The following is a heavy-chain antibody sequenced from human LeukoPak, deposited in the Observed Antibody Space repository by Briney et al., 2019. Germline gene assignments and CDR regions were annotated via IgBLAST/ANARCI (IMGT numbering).Heavy chain of an antibody. CDR3: AREGYSGSYYRVPLWYFDY. CDR2: ISSSSSTI. CDR1: GFTFSSYS. J-gene: IGHJ4*02. Sequence: GGSLRLSCAASGFTFSSYSMNWVRQAPGKGLEWVSYISSSSSTIYYADSVKGRFTISRDNAKNSLYLQMNSLRAEDTAVYYCAREGYSGSYYRVPLWYFDYWGQGTLVTVSS. D-gene: IGHD1-26*01. V-gene: IGHV3-48*01.